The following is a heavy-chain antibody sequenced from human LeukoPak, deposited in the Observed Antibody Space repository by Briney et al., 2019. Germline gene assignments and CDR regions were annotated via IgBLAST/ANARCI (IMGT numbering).Heavy chain of an antibody. V-gene: IGHV3-33*01. CDR2: ISHDGTFQ. D-gene: IGHD3-9*01. Sequence: PGGSLRLSCAASGFSLNNFGVHWVRQAPGKGLEWVAVISHDGTFQNYADSVKGRFIISRDTSKNILYLEVNSLRAEDTALFYCARDRDFNFDYWGQGTLVTVSS. CDR1: GFSLNNFG. J-gene: IGHJ4*02. CDR3: ARDRDFNFDY.